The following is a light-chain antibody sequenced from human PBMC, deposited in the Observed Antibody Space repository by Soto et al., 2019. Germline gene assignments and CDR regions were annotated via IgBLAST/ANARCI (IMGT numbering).Light chain of an antibody. CDR3: QQYNSYSPYT. J-gene: IGKJ2*01. V-gene: IGKV1-5*03. CDR1: QSISRW. CDR2: KAS. Sequence: DIQRTQSPSTLSASVGDRVTITCRASQSISRWLAWYHQKPGKAPKLLIYKASSLESGVPSRFSGSGSGTEFTLTISSLQPDDFATYDCQQYNSYSPYTFGQGTKLEIK.